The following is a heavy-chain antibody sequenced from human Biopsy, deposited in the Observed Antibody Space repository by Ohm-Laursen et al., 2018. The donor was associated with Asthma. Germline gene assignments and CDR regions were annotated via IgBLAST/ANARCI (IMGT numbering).Heavy chain of an antibody. CDR2: IYYSGST. CDR1: GASINSGDSY. CDR3: ARAQDYYDSRGYYRSFDY. V-gene: IGHV4-30-4*02. Sequence: SDTLSLTWTVSGASINSGDSYWSWIRQPPGKGLEWIGFIYYSGSTYYNPSLKSRVSISIDTSKNQFSLKLSSVTAADTAVYYCARAQDYYDSRGYYRSFDYWGQGTLVTVSS. J-gene: IGHJ4*02. D-gene: IGHD3-22*01.